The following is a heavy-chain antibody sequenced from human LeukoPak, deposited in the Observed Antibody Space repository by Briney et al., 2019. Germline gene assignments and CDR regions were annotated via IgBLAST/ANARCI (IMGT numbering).Heavy chain of an antibody. CDR3: ARGSSGWYSDYGMDV. Sequence: GGSLSLSCAASGFTFSSYAMHWVRQAPGKGLEWVAVISYDGSNKYYADSVKGRFTISRDNSKNTLYLQMNSLRAEDTAVYYCARGSSGWYSDYGMDVWGQGTTVTVSS. CDR2: ISYDGSNK. J-gene: IGHJ6*02. V-gene: IGHV3-30-3*01. D-gene: IGHD6-19*01. CDR1: GFTFSSYA.